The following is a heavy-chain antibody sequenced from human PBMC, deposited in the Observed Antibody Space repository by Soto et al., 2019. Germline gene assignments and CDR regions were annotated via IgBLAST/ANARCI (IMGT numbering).Heavy chain of an antibody. CDR3: ARSFNGVYGMDV. D-gene: IGHD3-3*01. J-gene: IGHJ6*02. CDR1: GGTFSSYA. CDR2: IIPIFGTA. Sequence: GASVKVSCKASGGTFSSYAISWVRQAPGQGLEWMGGIIPIFGTANYAQKFQGQVTISADKSISTAYLQWSSLKASDTAMYYCARSFNGVYGMDVWGQGTTVTVSS. V-gene: IGHV1-69*06.